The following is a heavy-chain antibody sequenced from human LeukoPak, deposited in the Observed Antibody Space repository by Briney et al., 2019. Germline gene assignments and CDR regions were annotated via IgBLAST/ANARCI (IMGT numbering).Heavy chain of an antibody. J-gene: IGHJ6*02. V-gene: IGHV3-15*01. Sequence: PGGSLRLSCAASGFTFSNAWMSWVRQAPGKGLEWVGRIKSKTDGGTTDYAAPVKGRFTISRGDSKNTLYLQMNSLKTEDTAVYYCTAGRRLGELSLYYYYGMDVWGQGTTVTVSS. D-gene: IGHD3-16*02. CDR2: IKSKTDGGTT. CDR3: TAGRRLGELSLYYYYGMDV. CDR1: GFTFSNAW.